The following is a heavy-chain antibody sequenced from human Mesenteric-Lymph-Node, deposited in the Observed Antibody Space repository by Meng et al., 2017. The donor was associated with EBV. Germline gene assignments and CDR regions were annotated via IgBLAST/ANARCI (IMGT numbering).Heavy chain of an antibody. CDR3: VKDDYGGSPFDY. CDR1: GFTFSNYI. V-gene: IGHV3-30*18. Sequence: QVQLVESWGGVVQPGRSLSLFCVASGFTFSNYILHWVRQAPGRGLEWVSFISYDGSNVYYADSVRGRFTISRDNSKNTLYLQMSSLRPEDTGVYFCVKDDYGGSPFDYWGQGTLVTVSS. D-gene: IGHD4-23*01. CDR2: ISYDGSNV. J-gene: IGHJ4*02.